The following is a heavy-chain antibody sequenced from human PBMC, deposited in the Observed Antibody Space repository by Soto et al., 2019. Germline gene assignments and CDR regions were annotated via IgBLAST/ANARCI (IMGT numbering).Heavy chain of an antibody. CDR2: IYPGDSDT. J-gene: IGHJ6*03. D-gene: IGHD3-3*01. V-gene: IGHV5-51*01. Sequence: GESLKISCKGSGYSFTSYWIGWVRQMPGKGLEWMGIIYPGDSDTRYSPSFQGQVTISADKSISTAYLQWSSLKASDTAMYYCARHSQITIFGVVSMFSYMAVWGKGTTVTVSS. CDR1: GYSFTSYW. CDR3: ARHSQITIFGVVSMFSYMAV.